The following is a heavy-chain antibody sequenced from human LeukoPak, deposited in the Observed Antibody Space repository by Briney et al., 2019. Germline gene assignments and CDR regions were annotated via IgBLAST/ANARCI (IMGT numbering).Heavy chain of an antibody. V-gene: IGHV1-2*02. Sequence: GASVKVSCKASGYSFTDKYMHWVRQAPGQGLEWMGWINPNSGGTNYAQKFQGRVTMTTDTSMSTAYMELSRLTSDDTAVYYCARSGAYYYYMDVWGKGTTVTVSS. D-gene: IGHD3-10*01. CDR2: INPNSGGT. CDR3: ARSGAYYYYMDV. J-gene: IGHJ6*03. CDR1: GYSFTDKY.